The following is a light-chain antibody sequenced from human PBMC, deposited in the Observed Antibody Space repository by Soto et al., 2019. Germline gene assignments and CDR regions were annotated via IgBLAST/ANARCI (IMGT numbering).Light chain of an antibody. CDR1: QSVNAN. Sequence: EVVMTQSPATLSVSPGERATLSCRASQSVNANLAWYQQKPGQAPRLLIHGASNMATGIPARFRGSGFGTECILTISSLQSEDFAVYYCQQYNTWLWTFGQGTKV. CDR2: GAS. J-gene: IGKJ1*01. CDR3: QQYNTWLWT. V-gene: IGKV3-15*01.